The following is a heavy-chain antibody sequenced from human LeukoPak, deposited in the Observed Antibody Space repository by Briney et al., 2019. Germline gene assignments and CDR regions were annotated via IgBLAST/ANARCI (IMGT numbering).Heavy chain of an antibody. CDR2: ISGSGGST. Sequence: PGGTLRLSCAASGFTFSSYGMSWVRQAPGKGLEWVSAISGSGGSTYYADSVKGRFTISRDNSKNTLYLQMNSLRAEDTAVYYCAKDRGHVGNEAFDIWGQGTMVTVSS. CDR3: AKDRGHVGNEAFDI. J-gene: IGHJ3*02. V-gene: IGHV3-23*01. CDR1: GFTFSSYG. D-gene: IGHD3-10*01.